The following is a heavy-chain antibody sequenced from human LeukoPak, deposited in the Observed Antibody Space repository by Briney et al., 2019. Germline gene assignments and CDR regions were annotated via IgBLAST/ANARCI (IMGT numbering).Heavy chain of an antibody. CDR1: GFTFSSYS. CDR3: ATYRQVLLPFES. CDR2: ISRTT. J-gene: IGHJ4*02. Sequence: QTGGSLRLSCAASGFTFSSYSFNWVRQAPGKGLEWVSYISRTTSYADSVKGRFTISRDNAKNSLYLQMNSLIAEDTAIYYCATYRQVLLPFESWGQGTLVTVSS. D-gene: IGHD5-18*01. V-gene: IGHV3-48*04.